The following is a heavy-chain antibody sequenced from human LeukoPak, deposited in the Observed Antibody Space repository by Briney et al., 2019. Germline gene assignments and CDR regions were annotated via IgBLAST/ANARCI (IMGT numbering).Heavy chain of an antibody. CDR2: ISWNSGSI. CDR1: GFTFDDYA. CDR3: ATKGYSSGWSHAEYFQH. V-gene: IGHV3-9*01. J-gene: IGHJ1*01. Sequence: GGSLRLSCAASGFTFDDYAMHWVRQAPGKGLEWVSGISWNSGSIGYADSVKGRFTISRDNAKNSLYLQMNSLRAEDTAVYYCATKGYSSGWSHAEYFQHWGQGTLVTVSS. D-gene: IGHD6-19*01.